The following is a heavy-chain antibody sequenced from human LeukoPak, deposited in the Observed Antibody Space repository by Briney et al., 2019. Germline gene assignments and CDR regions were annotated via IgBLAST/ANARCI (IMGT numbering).Heavy chain of an antibody. V-gene: IGHV3-21*01. CDR2: ISTSSSFI. CDR1: LFTLHYYT. CDR3: ASNDNWNDKPFDH. J-gene: IGHJ4*02. Sequence: PGGSLRLSCADSLFTLHYYTLKWLRQAPGKGLEWVSCISTSSSFIHYADSVKGRFTISRDNAYNSLCLQMHSLRAQDTALYYRASNDNWNDKPFDHWGQGVLVSVSS. D-gene: IGHD1-20*01.